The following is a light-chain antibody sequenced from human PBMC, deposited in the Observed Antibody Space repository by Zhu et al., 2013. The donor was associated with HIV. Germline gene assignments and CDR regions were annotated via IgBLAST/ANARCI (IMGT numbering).Light chain of an antibody. V-gene: IGKV1-12*01. CDR1: QGINNY. J-gene: IGKJ1*01. CDR3: QKYNSAPWT. Sequence: DIQMTQSPSSVSASVGDRITITCRASQGINNYLDWYQQKPGKAPKLLISATSSLQTGVPSRFSGSASGTDFTLTISSLQPEDVATYYCQKYNSAPWTFGQGTKVEIK. CDR2: ATS.